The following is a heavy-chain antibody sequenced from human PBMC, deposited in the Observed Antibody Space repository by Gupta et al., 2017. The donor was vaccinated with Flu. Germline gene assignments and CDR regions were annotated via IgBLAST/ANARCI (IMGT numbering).Heavy chain of an antibody. V-gene: IGHV3-74*01. Sequence: HWVRQAPVKGLVWVSRIKSDGSSATYADSVKGRFTISRDNAKNTLYLQMNSLRAEDTAVYYCARDGAGDCSGGSCYSWFDPWGQGTLVTVSS. D-gene: IGHD2-15*01. CDR2: IKSDGSSA. J-gene: IGHJ5*02. CDR3: ARDGAGDCSGGSCYSWFDP.